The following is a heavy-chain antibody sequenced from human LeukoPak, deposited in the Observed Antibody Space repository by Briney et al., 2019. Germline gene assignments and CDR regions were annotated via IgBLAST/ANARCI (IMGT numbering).Heavy chain of an antibody. CDR2: ISSSSSYI. V-gene: IGHV3-21*01. CDR3: AKGAKPASITKLRGVRGYYYMAV. CDR1: GFTFDDYA. J-gene: IGHJ6*03. Sequence: PGGSLRLSCAASGFTFDDYAMHWVRQAPGKGLEWVSSISSSSSYIYYADSVKGRFTISSDNAKNSLYLQMNSLRDEDTAVYYCAKGAKPASITKLRGVRGYYYMAVWGKGTTVTISS. D-gene: IGHD3-10*01.